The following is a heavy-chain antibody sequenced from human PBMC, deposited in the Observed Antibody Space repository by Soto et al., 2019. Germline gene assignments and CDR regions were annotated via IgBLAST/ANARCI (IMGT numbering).Heavy chain of an antibody. V-gene: IGHV1-3*01. CDR1: GYTFTSYA. J-gene: IGHJ3*02. Sequence: ASVNVSCKASGYTFTSYAMHWVRQAPGQRLEWMGWINAGNGNTKYSQKFQGRVTITRDTSASTAYMELSSLRSEDTAVYYCARAPTGGPPYDAFDIWGQGTMVTVSS. CDR3: ARAPTGGPPYDAFDI. CDR2: INAGNGNT. D-gene: IGHD7-27*01.